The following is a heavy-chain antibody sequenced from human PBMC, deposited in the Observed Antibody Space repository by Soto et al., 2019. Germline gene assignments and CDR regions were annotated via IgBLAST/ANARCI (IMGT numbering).Heavy chain of an antibody. J-gene: IGHJ6*02. Sequence: WGSLRLSCAASGFTFSGYAMNWVRQAPGKGLEWVAGVSARGRDTSYADSVKGRFTISRDTSKDTLYLQMNSLRAEDTAVYYCANSSRRAHYYGMDVWGQGTTVPSP. CDR2: VSARGRDT. V-gene: IGHV3-23*01. CDR1: GFTFSGYA. CDR3: ANSSRRAHYYGMDV.